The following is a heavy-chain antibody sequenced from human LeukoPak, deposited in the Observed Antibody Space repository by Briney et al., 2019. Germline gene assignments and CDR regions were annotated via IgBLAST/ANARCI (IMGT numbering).Heavy chain of an antibody. CDR2: IIPIFGTA. V-gene: IGHV1-69*05. Sequence: SVKVSCXASGGTFSSYAISWVRQAPGQGLEWMGRIIPIFGTANYAQKFQGRVTITTDESTSTAYMELSSLRSEDTAVYYCARDPYSSGPMDVWGKGTTVTVSP. CDR3: ARDPYSSGPMDV. CDR1: GGTFSSYA. D-gene: IGHD6-19*01. J-gene: IGHJ6*04.